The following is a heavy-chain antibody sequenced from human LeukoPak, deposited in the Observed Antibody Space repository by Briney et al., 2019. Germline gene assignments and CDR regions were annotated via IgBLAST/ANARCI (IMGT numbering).Heavy chain of an antibody. V-gene: IGHV3-9*01. D-gene: IGHD2-21*02. Sequence: GGSLRLSCAVSGFTFDDYAMHWVRQVPGKGLEWVSGINWNSDSIGYADSVKGRFTTSRDNAKNSLYLQMNSLRAEDTALYYCAKASFRLAVVTAIDFDYWGQGTLVTVSS. CDR2: INWNSDSI. J-gene: IGHJ4*02. CDR1: GFTFDDYA. CDR3: AKASFRLAVVTAIDFDY.